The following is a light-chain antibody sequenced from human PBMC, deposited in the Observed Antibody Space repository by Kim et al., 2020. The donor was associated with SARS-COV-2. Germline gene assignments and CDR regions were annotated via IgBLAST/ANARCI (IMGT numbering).Light chain of an antibody. V-gene: IGLV3-1*01. J-gene: IGLJ3*02. CDR2: QDS. Sequence: VAPGQTASITCSGDKLGDKYACWYQQKPGQSPVLDIYQDSKRPSGIPERFSGSNSGNTATLTISGTQAMDEADYYCQAWDSSTGVFGGGTQLTVL. CDR3: QAWDSSTGV. CDR1: KLGDKY.